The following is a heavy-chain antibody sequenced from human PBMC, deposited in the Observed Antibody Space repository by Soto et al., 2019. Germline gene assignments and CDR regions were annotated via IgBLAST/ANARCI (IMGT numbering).Heavy chain of an antibody. J-gene: IGHJ4*02. CDR2: IYYTGTS. V-gene: IGHV4-59*08. Sequence: QVQLQESGPGLVKPSETLSLTCTVSGGSIRNNYWSWIRQPPGKGLEWVGYIYYTGTSKYDPSLKSRVTISVESSKNQFSLKLDAVTAADSAVYYCARLGGYYQAFDTWGQGTLFTVSS. D-gene: IGHD3-3*01. CDR1: GGSIRNNY. CDR3: ARLGGYYQAFDT.